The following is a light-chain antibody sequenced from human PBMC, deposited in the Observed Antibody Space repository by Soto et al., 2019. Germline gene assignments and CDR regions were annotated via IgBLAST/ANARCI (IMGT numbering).Light chain of an antibody. CDR3: QQYASSPLT. J-gene: IGKJ4*01. CDR1: QNVRSNY. V-gene: IGKV3-20*01. CDR2: GAS. Sequence: IVLTQAPGTLALSTGERANLSCRASQNVRSNYLAWYQQKPGQAPRLLIYGASSRATGIPDRFSGSGSGTDFTLTISGLEPEDFAVYYCQQYASSPLTLGGGTKVDTK.